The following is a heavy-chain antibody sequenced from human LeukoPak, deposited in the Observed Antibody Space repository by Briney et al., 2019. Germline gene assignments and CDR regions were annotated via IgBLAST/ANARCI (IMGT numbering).Heavy chain of an antibody. D-gene: IGHD6-19*01. CDR3: ALGQWPILKSFDY. Sequence: GGSLRLSCAASGFTFDDYAMHWVRQAPGKGLEWVSGISWNSGSIGYADSVKGRFTISRDNAKNSLYLQMNSLRAEDTALYYCALGQWPILKSFDYWGQGTLVTVSS. CDR1: GFTFDDYA. CDR2: ISWNSGSI. J-gene: IGHJ4*02. V-gene: IGHV3-9*01.